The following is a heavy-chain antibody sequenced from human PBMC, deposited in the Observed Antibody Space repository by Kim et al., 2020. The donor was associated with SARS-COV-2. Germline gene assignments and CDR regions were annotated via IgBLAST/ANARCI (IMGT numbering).Heavy chain of an antibody. Sequence: ASVKVSCKTSGYSFTDYYIHWVRQAPGQGLEWIGWVIPNNGGTNYAQKFQGRFTMTSDTSFSTASLELSRPTSDDTAVYSCARDMVGTSTVYWGQGTLVTVST. CDR1: GYSFTDYY. V-gene: IGHV1-2*02. J-gene: IGHJ4*02. D-gene: IGHD1-26*01. CDR3: ARDMVGTSTVY. CDR2: VIPNNGGT.